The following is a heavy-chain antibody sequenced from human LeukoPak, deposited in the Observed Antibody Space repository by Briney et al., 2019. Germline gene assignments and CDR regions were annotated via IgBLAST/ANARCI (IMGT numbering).Heavy chain of an antibody. J-gene: IGHJ3*02. D-gene: IGHD3-9*01. Sequence: GGSLRLSCAASGFTFSSYAMHWVRQAPGKGLEWVAVISYDGSNKYYADSVKGRFTISRDNSKNTLYLQMNSLRAEDTAVYYCARVGPLYYDILTGTGAFDIWGQGTTVTVSS. CDR2: ISYDGSNK. CDR3: ARVGPLYYDILTGTGAFDI. V-gene: IGHV3-30*04. CDR1: GFTFSSYA.